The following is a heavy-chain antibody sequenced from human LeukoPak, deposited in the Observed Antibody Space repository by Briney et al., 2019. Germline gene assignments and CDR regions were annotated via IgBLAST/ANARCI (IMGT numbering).Heavy chain of an antibody. Sequence: ASVKVSCKASGFTFTSYDINWVRQATGQGLEWMGWTNPNNGNTGYAQKFQGRVTLTRDTSISTAYMELSSLTSEDTAVYYCARRNRDCSSTTCYHYYYYMDVWGKGTTVTVSS. CDR3: ARRNRDCSSTTCYHYYYYMDV. CDR1: GFTFTSYD. J-gene: IGHJ6*03. CDR2: TNPNNGNT. D-gene: IGHD2-2*01. V-gene: IGHV1-8*01.